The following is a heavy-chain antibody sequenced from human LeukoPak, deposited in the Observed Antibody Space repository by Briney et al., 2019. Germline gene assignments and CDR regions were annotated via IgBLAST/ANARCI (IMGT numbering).Heavy chain of an antibody. J-gene: IGHJ4*02. Sequence: SETLSLTCTVSGGSISSSSYYWGWIRQPPGKGLEWIGSIYYSGSTYYNPSLKSRATISVDTSKNQFSLKLSSVTAADTAVYYCVLCMRATVTTSSIDYWGQGTLVTVSS. D-gene: IGHD4-17*01. CDR3: VLCMRATVTTSSIDY. V-gene: IGHV4-39*01. CDR2: IYYSGST. CDR1: GGSISSSSYY.